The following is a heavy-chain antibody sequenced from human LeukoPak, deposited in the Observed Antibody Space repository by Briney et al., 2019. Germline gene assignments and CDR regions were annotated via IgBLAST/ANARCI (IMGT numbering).Heavy chain of an antibody. CDR1: GGSISSTNW. CDR3: ARDTAANYGDLGIY. D-gene: IGHD4-17*01. V-gene: IGHV4-4*02. CDR2: IYYSGST. J-gene: IGHJ4*02. Sequence: SETLSLTCAVSGGSISSTNWWSWVRQPPGKGLEWIGEIYYSGSTNYNPSLKSRVTISVDKSKNQFSLKLTSVTAADTAVYYCARDTAANYGDLGIYWGQGTLVTVSS.